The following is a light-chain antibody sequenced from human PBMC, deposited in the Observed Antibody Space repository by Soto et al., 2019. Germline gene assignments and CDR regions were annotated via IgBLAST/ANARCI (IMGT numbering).Light chain of an antibody. CDR1: SSDVGGYNY. CDR2: EVS. J-gene: IGLJ1*01. Sequence: LTQPPSASGSFGQSVTISCTGTSSDVGGYNYVSWYQQHPGKAPKLMIYEVSERPSGVPDRFSGSKSGNTASLTVSGLQADDEADYYCSSYSGTNYHYVFGTGTKSPS. CDR3: SSYSGTNYHYV. V-gene: IGLV2-8*01.